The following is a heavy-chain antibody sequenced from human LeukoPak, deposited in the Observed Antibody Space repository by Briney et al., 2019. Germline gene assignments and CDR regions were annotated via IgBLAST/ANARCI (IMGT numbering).Heavy chain of an antibody. D-gene: IGHD2-2*01. CDR2: ISGSGGST. V-gene: IGHV3-23*01. CDR1: GFTFSSYA. CDR3: AKDRGVVVPAALSF. Sequence: GGSLRLSCAASGFTFSSYAMSWVRQAPGKGLEWVSAISGSGGSTYYADSVKGRFTISRDNSKNTLYLQMNSLRAEATAVYYCAKDRGVVVPAALSFWGQGTLVTVSS. J-gene: IGHJ4*02.